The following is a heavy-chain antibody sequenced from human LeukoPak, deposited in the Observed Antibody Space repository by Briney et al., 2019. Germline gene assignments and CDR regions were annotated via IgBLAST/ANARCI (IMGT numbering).Heavy chain of an antibody. CDR2: ISSSSSYI. CDR1: GFTFSSYS. J-gene: IGHJ4*02. CDR3: AKEDAKVRGVINY. Sequence: PGGSLRLSCAASGFTFSSYSMNWVRQAPGKGLEWVSSISSSSSYIYYADSVKGRFTISRDNSKNTLYLQMNSLRAEDTAVYFCAKEDAKVRGVINYWGQGTLVTVSS. D-gene: IGHD3-10*01. V-gene: IGHV3-21*04.